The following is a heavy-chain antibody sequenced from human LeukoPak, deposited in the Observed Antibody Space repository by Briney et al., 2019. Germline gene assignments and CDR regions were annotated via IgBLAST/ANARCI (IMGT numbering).Heavy chain of an antibody. V-gene: IGHV3-21*01. D-gene: IGHD1-26*01. CDR3: ARDRGGYYHGEGSNWFDP. J-gene: IGHJ5*02. CDR1: GFTFSSYS. CDR2: ISSSSYI. Sequence: PGGSLRLSCAASGFTFSSYSMHWVRQAPGKGLEWVSSISSSSYIYYAESVKGRFTISRDDAKNSLYLQMDTLRAGDTAVYYCARDRGGYYHGEGSNWFDPWGQGTLVTVSS.